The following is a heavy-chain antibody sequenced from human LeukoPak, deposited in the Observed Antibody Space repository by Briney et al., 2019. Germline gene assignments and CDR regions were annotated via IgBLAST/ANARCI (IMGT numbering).Heavy chain of an antibody. CDR3: ARLGYDSSGYSRWPVEDY. Sequence: GSSXXVSCKASGGTFISYAISWVRQAPGQGLEWMGRIIPIFGTANYAQKFQGRVTITTDEYTSADYMELSSLRSEDTAVYYCARLGYDSSGYSRWPVEDYWGQGTLVTVSS. CDR2: IIPIFGTA. J-gene: IGHJ4*02. D-gene: IGHD3-22*01. CDR1: GGTFISYA. V-gene: IGHV1-69*05.